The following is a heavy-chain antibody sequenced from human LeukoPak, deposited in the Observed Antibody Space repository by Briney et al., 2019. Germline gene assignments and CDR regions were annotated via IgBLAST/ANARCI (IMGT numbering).Heavy chain of an antibody. CDR1: GFIFSDYW. D-gene: IGHD2-2*02. CDR2: INHSGST. V-gene: IGHV4-34*01. CDR3: ASLQLLYNY. J-gene: IGHJ4*02. Sequence: GSLRLSCAASGFIFSDYWMSWIRQPPGKGLEWIGEINHSGSTNYNPSLKSRVTISVDTSKNQFSLKLSSVTAADTAVYYCASLQLLYNYWGQGTLVTVSS.